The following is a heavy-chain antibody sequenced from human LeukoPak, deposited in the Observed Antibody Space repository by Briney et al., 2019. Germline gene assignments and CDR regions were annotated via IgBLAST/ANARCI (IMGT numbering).Heavy chain of an antibody. D-gene: IGHD3-22*01. V-gene: IGHV4-30-4*01. J-gene: IGHJ3*02. CDR1: GGSISSGDYY. CDR3: ARYYDRWDAFDI. Sequence: KTSETLSLTCTVSGGSISSGDYYWSWIRQPPGKGLEWIGYIYYSGSTYYNPSLKSRVTISVDTSKNQFSLKLSSVTAADTAVYYRARYYDRWDAFDIWGRGTMVTVSS. CDR2: IYYSGST.